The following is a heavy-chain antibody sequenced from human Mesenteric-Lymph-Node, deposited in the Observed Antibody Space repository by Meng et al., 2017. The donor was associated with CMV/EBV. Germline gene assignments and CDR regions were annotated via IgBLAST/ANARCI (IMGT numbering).Heavy chain of an antibody. CDR2: IYYSGST. CDR3: AVLILGGALNWFDP. CDR1: GGSISSGGYY. D-gene: IGHD3-9*01. J-gene: IGHJ5*02. V-gene: IGHV4-31*03. Sequence: SETLSLTCTVSGGSISSGGYYWSWIRQHPGKGLEWIGYIYYSGSTYYNPSLKSRVTISVDTSKNQFSLKLSSVTAADTAVYYCAVLILGGALNWFDPWGQGTLVTVSS.